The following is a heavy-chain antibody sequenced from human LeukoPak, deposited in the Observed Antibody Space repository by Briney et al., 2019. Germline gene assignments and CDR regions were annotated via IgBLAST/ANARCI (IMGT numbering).Heavy chain of an antibody. CDR2: VSAYNGAT. D-gene: IGHD3-22*01. Sequence: AASVTVSCTASGYTFTGYAISWVRQAPGQGLEWMGWVSAYNGATNYAQNFQDRVTMTTDTPTTTAYMELRSLRSDDTAVYYCARVDLYYDSSGYSQAANDYWGQGTLVTVAS. J-gene: IGHJ4*02. CDR1: GYTFTGYA. CDR3: ARVDLYYDSSGYSQAANDY. V-gene: IGHV1-18*01.